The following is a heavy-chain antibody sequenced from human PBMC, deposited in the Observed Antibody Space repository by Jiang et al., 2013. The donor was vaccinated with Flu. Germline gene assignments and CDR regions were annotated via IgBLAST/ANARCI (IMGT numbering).Heavy chain of an antibody. Sequence: GGTFSTYGINWVRQAPGQNLEWMGRIIPILGMTNYAQKFQGRVTITADKSTTTAYMDLNSLRSDDTAVYYCARGSGNYGGNSLPDHWGQGTPVTVSS. D-gene: IGHD4-23*01. CDR1: GGTFSTYG. CDR3: ARGSGNYGGNSLPDH. J-gene: IGHJ4*02. CDR2: IIPILGMT. V-gene: IGHV1-69*04.